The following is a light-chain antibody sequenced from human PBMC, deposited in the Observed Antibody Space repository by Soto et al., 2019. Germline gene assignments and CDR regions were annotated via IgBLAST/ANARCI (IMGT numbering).Light chain of an antibody. CDR2: GAS. V-gene: IGKV3-20*01. CDR3: QQYGNSPRYT. J-gene: IGKJ2*01. CDR1: QSVNNNY. Sequence: ESVLTQSPGTLSLSPGERATLSCRASQSVNNNYLAWYQQRPGQAPRLLIYGASSRATGIPDRLRGSGSGTDFTLTISRLEPEDFAVYYCQQYGNSPRYTFGQGTKLEIK.